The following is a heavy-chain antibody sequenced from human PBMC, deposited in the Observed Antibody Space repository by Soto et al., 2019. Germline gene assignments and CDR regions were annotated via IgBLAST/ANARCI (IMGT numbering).Heavy chain of an antibody. CDR1: GYTFNRHG. CDR2: ISGYNGDI. V-gene: IGHV1-18*04. J-gene: IGHJ4*02. CDR3: ARVRIVGAREIDF. D-gene: IGHD1-26*01. Sequence: QVHLVQSGGEVKKPGASVKVSCKASGYTFNRHGITWVRQAPGQGLEWMGWISGYNGDINYEQKFHGRVTLSSDTLPSTVYLELKSLRFAETAVYYCARVRIVGAREIDFWGQGTLVTVSS.